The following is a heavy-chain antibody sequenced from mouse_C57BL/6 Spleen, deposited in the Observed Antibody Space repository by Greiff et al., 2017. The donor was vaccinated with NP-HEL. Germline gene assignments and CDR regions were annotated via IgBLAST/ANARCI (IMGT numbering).Heavy chain of an antibody. D-gene: IGHD2-5*01. CDR3: TREGLGSNYHYAMDY. CDR1: GFTFSSYA. J-gene: IGHJ4*01. V-gene: IGHV5-9-1*02. Sequence: EVQLVESGEGLVKPGGSLKLSCAASGFTFSSYAMSWVRQTPEKRLEWVAYISSGGDYIYYADTVKGRFTISRDNARNTLYLQMSSLKSEDTAMYYCTREGLGSNYHYAMDYWGQGTSVTVSS. CDR2: ISSGGDYI.